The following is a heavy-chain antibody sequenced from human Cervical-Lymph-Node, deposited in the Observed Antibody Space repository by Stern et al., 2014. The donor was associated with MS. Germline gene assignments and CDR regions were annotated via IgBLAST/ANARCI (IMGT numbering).Heavy chain of an antibody. CDR3: ARLSSSWRKLEYFQH. CDR1: GYSFTSYW. Sequence: EVQLVESGAEVKKPGESLKISCKGSGYSFTSYWIGWVRQMPGKGLEWMGIIYPGDSDTRYSPSFQGQVTISADKSISTAYLQWSSLKASDTAMYYCARLSSSWRKLEYFQHWGQGTLVTVSS. CDR2: IYPGDSDT. J-gene: IGHJ1*01. V-gene: IGHV5-51*03. D-gene: IGHD6-13*01.